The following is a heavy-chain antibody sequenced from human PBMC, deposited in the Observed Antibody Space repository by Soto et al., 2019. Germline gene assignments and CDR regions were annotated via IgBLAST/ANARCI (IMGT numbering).Heavy chain of an antibody. D-gene: IGHD6-13*01. CDR2: ISGSGGST. CDR3: AKVRKGSSWYRSFDY. CDR1: GFTFSRYA. V-gene: IGHV3-23*01. Sequence: GGSLRIACAASGFTFSRYAMSWVRQAPGKGLEWVSAISGSGGSTYYADSVKGRFTISRDNSKDTLYLQMNSLRAEDTAVYYCAKVRKGSSWYRSFDYWGQGTLVNVSS. J-gene: IGHJ4*02.